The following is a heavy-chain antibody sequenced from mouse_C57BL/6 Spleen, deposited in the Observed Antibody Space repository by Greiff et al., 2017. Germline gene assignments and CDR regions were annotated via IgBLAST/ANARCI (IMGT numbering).Heavy chain of an antibody. CDR2: ISSGGDYI. CDR3: TSGGLRRGGFLFDY. Sequence: EVQRVESGEGLVKPGGSLKLSCAASGFTFSSYAMSWVRQTPEKRLEWVAYISSGGDYIYYADTVKGRFTISRDNARNTLYLQMSSLKSEDTAMYYCTSGGLRRGGFLFDYWGQGTTLTVSS. D-gene: IGHD2-2*01. V-gene: IGHV5-9-1*02. J-gene: IGHJ2*01. CDR1: GFTFSSYA.